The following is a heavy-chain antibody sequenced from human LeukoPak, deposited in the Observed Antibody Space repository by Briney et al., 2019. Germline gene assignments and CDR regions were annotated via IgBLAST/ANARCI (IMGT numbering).Heavy chain of an antibody. CDR2: INSDGSST. Sequence: GGSLRLSCAASGFTFSSNWMHWVRQGPGKGLVWVSRINSDGSSTSYADSVKGRFTISRDNAKDTLYLQMNSLRAEDTAVYYCATYYYGSGSSTKVDYWGQGTLVTVSS. D-gene: IGHD3-10*01. CDR1: GFTFSSNW. CDR3: ATYYYGSGSSTKVDY. J-gene: IGHJ4*02. V-gene: IGHV3-74*01.